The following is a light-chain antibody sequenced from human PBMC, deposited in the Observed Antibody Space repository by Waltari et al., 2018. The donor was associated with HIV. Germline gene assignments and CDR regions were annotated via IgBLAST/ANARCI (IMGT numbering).Light chain of an antibody. J-gene: IGKJ1*01. CDR2: RAS. CDR3: QQYNTNSPRT. V-gene: IGKV1-5*03. CDR1: PSTSGW. Sequence: DIQMTQSPSTLSASVGDRVTINCRPSPSTSGWLAWYQQKPGKAPKPLIYRASSLESGVPSRFSGSGSGSEFTLTISSLQPDDFATYYCQQYNTNSPRTFGQGTKVEIK.